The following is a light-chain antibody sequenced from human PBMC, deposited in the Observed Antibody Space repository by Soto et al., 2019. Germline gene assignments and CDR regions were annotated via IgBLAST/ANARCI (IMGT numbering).Light chain of an antibody. Sequence: EIVMTQSPATLSLSPWERATLSCWASQSISNNLAWYQHRPGQAPRLLIYDTSTRAAGIPARFSGSGSGTDFTLTISSLQSEDFAVYYCQQYNNWRSITFGQGTRLEIK. J-gene: IGKJ5*01. CDR2: DTS. CDR1: QSISNN. V-gene: IGKV3-15*01. CDR3: QQYNNWRSIT.